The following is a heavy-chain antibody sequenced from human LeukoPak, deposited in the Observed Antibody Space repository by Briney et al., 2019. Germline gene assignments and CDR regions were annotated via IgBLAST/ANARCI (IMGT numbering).Heavy chain of an antibody. CDR1: GYTFTSYY. D-gene: IGHD6-19*01. V-gene: IGHV1-46*01. CDR2: INPSGGST. Sequence: GASVKVSCKASGYTFTSYYMHWGRQAPGQGLEWMGIINPSGGSTSYAQKFQGRVTMTRDMSPSTVYMELSSLRSEDTAVYYCARDQRSFGIAVAGTLGYWGQGTLVTVSS. J-gene: IGHJ4*02. CDR3: ARDQRSFGIAVAGTLGY.